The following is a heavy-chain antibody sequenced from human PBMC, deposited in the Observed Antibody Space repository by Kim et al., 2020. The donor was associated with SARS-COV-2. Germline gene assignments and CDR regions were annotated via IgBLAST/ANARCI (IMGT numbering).Heavy chain of an antibody. CDR3: ARAYYGSGSYYRRNYYYGMDV. D-gene: IGHD3-10*01. J-gene: IGHJ6*02. CDR2: IKQDGSEK. CDR1: GFTFSSYW. V-gene: IGHV3-7*01. Sequence: GGSLRLFCAASGFTFSSYWMSWVRQAPGKGLEWVANIKQDGSEKYYVDSVKGRFTISRDNAKNSLYLQMNSLRAEDTAVYYCARAYYGSGSYYRRNYYYGMDVWGQGTTVTVSS.